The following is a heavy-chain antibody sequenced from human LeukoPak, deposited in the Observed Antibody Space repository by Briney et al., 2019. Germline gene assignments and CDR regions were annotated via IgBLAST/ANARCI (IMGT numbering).Heavy chain of an antibody. V-gene: IGHV1-2*06. CDR3: ARGADILTGYHYGMDV. Sequence: ASVKVSCKASGYTFTGYYMHWVRQAPGQGLEWMGRINPNSGGTNYAQKFQGRVTMTRDTSISTAYMELSRLRSDDTAVYYCARGADILTGYHYGMDVWGQGTTVTVSS. CDR2: INPNSGGT. J-gene: IGHJ6*02. D-gene: IGHD3-9*01. CDR1: GYTFTGYY.